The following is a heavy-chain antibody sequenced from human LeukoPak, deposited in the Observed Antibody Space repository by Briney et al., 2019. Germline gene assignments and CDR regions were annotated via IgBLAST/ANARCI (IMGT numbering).Heavy chain of an antibody. CDR3: LVPGRADY. CDR2: IIPILGIA. J-gene: IGHJ4*02. Sequence: SVKVSCKASGYTFTSYGISWVRQAPGQGLEWMGRIIPILGIANYAQKFQGRVTITADKSTSTAYMELSSLRSEDTAVYYCLVPGRADYWGQGTLVTVSS. CDR1: GYTFTSYG. D-gene: IGHD2-2*01. V-gene: IGHV1-69*04.